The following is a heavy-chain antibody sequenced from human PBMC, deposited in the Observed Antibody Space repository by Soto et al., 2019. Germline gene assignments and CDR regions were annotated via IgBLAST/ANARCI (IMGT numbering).Heavy chain of an antibody. CDR3: ARDQLDFWSGYSHGMDV. Sequence: SETLSLTCTVSGGSISSYDWSWIRQPPGKGLEWIGYIYYSGSTNYNPSLKSRVTISVDTSKNQFSLKLSSVTAADTAVYYCARDQLDFWSGYSHGMDVWGQRTTVTVSS. CDR1: GGSISSYD. V-gene: IGHV4-59*01. CDR2: IYYSGST. D-gene: IGHD3-3*01. J-gene: IGHJ6*02.